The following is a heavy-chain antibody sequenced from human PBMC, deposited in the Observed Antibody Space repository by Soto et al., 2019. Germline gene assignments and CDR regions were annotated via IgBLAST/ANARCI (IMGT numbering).Heavy chain of an antibody. CDR3: TRLYGV. V-gene: IGHV3-15*07. D-gene: IGHD3-10*01. CDR2: IKSNADGGTT. CDR1: GLTFSHTW. J-gene: IGHJ6*02. Sequence: VQLVESGGRFVTPGGSLSLSCGASGLTFSHTWLNWVRQGPVRGLEWVGRIKSNADGGTTDYAAPVKGRVTISRDDSKNTMYLEMDSLKTEDTAVYYCTRLYGVWGQGTTVTVSS.